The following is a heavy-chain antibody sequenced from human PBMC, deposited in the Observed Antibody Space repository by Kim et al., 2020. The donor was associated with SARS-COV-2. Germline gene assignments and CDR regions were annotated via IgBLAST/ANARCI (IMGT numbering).Heavy chain of an antibody. CDR2: ISWNSGSI. CDR1: GFTFDDYA. J-gene: IGHJ4*02. CDR3: AKDKGSGWYLSQAIDY. V-gene: IGHV3-9*01. Sequence: GGSLRLSCAASGFTFDDYAMHWVRQAPGKGLEWVSGISWNSGSIGYADSVKGRFTISRDNAKNSLYLQMNSLRAEDTALYYCAKDKGSGWYLSQAIDYWGQGTLVTVSS. D-gene: IGHD6-19*01.